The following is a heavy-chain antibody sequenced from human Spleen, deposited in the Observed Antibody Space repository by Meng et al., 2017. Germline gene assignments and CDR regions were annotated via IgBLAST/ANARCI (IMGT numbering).Heavy chain of an antibody. CDR1: GYSLSNYG. V-gene: IGHV1-2*06. Sequence: VQLVQAGTEMKKPGASVKVSCKASGYSLSNYGISWVRQAPGQGLEWMGRINPKSGDTHYAQKFQARVTMTGDTSISTAYMELSGLRSDDTAMYYCARDEDISAAGKLFGDYWGQGTLVTVSS. J-gene: IGHJ4*02. CDR2: INPKSGDT. CDR3: ARDEDISAAGKLFGDY. D-gene: IGHD6-25*01.